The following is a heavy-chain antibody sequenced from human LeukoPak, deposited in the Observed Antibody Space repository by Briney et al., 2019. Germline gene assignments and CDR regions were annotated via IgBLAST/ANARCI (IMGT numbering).Heavy chain of an antibody. Sequence: GGSLRLSCAASGFTFDDYGMSWVRQAPGKGLEWVSGINWNGGSTGYADSVKGRFTISRDNAKNSLYLQMNSLRAEDTAVYYCAREDQATVSEVGFDYWGQGTLVTVSS. CDR2: INWNGGST. J-gene: IGHJ4*02. CDR3: AREDQATVSEVGFDY. V-gene: IGHV3-20*04. CDR1: GFTFDDYG. D-gene: IGHD4-11*01.